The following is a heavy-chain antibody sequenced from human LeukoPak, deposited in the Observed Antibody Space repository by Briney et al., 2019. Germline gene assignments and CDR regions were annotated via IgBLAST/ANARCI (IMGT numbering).Heavy chain of an antibody. CDR2: ISYDGSNK. CDR3: AKAGVLRYFDWLLSANYYGMDV. D-gene: IGHD3-9*01. Sequence: GRSLRLSCAASGFTFSSYGMRWVRQAPGKGLEWVAVISYDGSNKYYADSVKGRFTISRDNSKNTLYLQMNSLRAEDTAVYYCAKAGVLRYFDWLLSANYYGMDVWGQGTTVTVSS. V-gene: IGHV3-30*18. CDR1: GFTFSSYG. J-gene: IGHJ6*02.